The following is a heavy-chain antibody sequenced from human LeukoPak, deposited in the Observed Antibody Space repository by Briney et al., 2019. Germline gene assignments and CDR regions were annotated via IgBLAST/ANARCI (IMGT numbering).Heavy chain of an antibody. CDR3: ERTGNSNFGGDY. CDR2: IYYSGST. Sequence: PSETLSLTCTDSGGSIISSSYYWGWIRQPPGKGLEWIGSIYYSGSTYYNPSLKSRVTISVDTSKNQFSLKLSSVTAADTAVYYCERTGNSNFGGDYWGQGTLVTVSS. D-gene: IGHD4-11*01. J-gene: IGHJ4*02. V-gene: IGHV4-39*01. CDR1: GGSIISSSYY.